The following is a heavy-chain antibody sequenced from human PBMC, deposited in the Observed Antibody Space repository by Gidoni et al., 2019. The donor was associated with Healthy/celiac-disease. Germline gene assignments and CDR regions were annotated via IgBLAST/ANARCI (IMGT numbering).Heavy chain of an antibody. CDR1: GFSLRNPRRG. Sequence: QVTLKESGPVLVKPTETLTLTCTVSGFSLRNPRRGVSWIRHPPGKALEWLAHIFSNDEKSYSTSLKSRLTISKDTSKSKVVITMTNMDPVDTATYYCARIRVEIATVYYWYFDLWGRGTLVTVSS. CDR2: IFSNDEK. D-gene: IGHD2-21*01. V-gene: IGHV2-26*01. CDR3: ARIRVEIATVYYWYFDL. J-gene: IGHJ2*01.